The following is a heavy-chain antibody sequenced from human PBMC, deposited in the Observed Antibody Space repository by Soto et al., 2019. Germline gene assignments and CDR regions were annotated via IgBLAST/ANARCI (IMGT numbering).Heavy chain of an antibody. CDR2: ISYSGST. J-gene: IGHJ6*02. CDR1: GHSISSSS. CDR3: AREGLITGTTYYYYGMDV. Sequence: SETLSLTCTVSGHSISSSSWNWIRQPPGKGLEWIGYISYSGSTNYNPSLKSRVTISVDTSKNQFSRKLSSVTAADTAVYYCAREGLITGTTYYYYGMDVWGQGTTVTVSS. V-gene: IGHV4-59*01. D-gene: IGHD1-7*01.